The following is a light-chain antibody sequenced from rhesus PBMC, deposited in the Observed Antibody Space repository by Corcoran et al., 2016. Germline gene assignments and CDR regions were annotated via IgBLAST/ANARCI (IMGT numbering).Light chain of an antibody. Sequence: DIQMTQSPSSLSASVGDRVTITCRASENVNNYLNWYQQKPGKAPKLLIIKASTLQSGVPSRFSGSGSWTDYTFTISSLQPEDVATYYCQHGYGTPFTFGPGTKLGIK. CDR2: KAS. J-gene: IGKJ3*01. CDR3: QHGYGTPFT. CDR1: ENVNNY. V-gene: IGKV1-74*01.